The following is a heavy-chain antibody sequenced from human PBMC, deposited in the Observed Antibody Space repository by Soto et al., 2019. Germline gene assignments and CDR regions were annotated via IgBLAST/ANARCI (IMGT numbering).Heavy chain of an antibody. J-gene: IGHJ5*02. Sequence: SETLSLTCTISGDSISSYYWSWIRQPPGKEPEWIGYIFYTGTTNYNPSLKSRIIISIDTSNNQFSLRLSSLTAADTAVYFCARGYSNTWNPNWFDPWGQGTLVTVSS. D-gene: IGHD6-13*01. CDR1: GDSISSYY. CDR3: ARGYSNTWNPNWFDP. CDR2: IFYTGTT. V-gene: IGHV4-59*01.